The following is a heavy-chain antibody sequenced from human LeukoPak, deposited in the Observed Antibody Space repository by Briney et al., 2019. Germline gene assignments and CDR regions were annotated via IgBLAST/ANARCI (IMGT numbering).Heavy chain of an antibody. CDR3: SRDGTKSDNSGFDI. Sequence: GGSLRLSCVASGFIFSAYIRDWVRRAPGKGLGWFGRFRRKGQSYSTEYAASVKDRFSISRDDSKNSLFLDMYSLKTEDTAVYHCSRDGTKSDNSGFDIWGQGTMVTVSS. CDR2: FRRKGQSYST. CDR1: GFIFSAYI. V-gene: IGHV3-72*01. J-gene: IGHJ3*02. D-gene: IGHD3-22*01.